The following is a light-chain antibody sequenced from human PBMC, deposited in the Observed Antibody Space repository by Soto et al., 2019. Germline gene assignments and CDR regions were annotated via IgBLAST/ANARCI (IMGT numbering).Light chain of an antibody. V-gene: IGLV1-44*01. CDR1: SSNIGRNS. CDR3: AAWDDSLNEYV. Sequence: QSALTQAPSVSGTPGQRVTITCSGSSSNIGRNSVNWYQHLPGTAPKLLTHGNNHRPSGVPDRFSGSKSGTSASLAISGLQPEHEADYCCAAWDDSLNEYVFGDGTKVTVL. CDR2: GNN. J-gene: IGLJ1*01.